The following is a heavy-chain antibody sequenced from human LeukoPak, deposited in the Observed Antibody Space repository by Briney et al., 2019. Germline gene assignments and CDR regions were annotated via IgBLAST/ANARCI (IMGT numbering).Heavy chain of an antibody. Sequence: PGGSLRLSCVASGFTFSTYAMTWVRQAPGKGLEWVSALSASGATTYYADSVKGRFTISRDNSKNTLYLQMNSLRAEDTAVYYCAKRWGSPYYFDYWPQGTLVSVSS. CDR1: GFTFSTYA. J-gene: IGHJ4*02. V-gene: IGHV3-23*01. CDR3: AKRWGSPYYFDY. D-gene: IGHD3-16*01. CDR2: LSASGATT.